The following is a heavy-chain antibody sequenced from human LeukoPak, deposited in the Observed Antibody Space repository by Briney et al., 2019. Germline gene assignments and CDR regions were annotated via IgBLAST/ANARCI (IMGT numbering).Heavy chain of an antibody. V-gene: IGHV3-49*04. CDR3: ALSGSKHPYYFDY. CDR2: IRSKAYGGTT. J-gene: IGHJ4*02. Sequence: PGGSLRLSCTASGFTFGDYAMSWVREAPGKGLEWVGFIRSKAYGGTTESAASVKGRFTISRDDSKTIAYLQMNSLKTEDTAVYYCALSGSKHPYYFDYWGQGTLVTVTS. D-gene: IGHD1-26*01. CDR1: GFTFGDYA.